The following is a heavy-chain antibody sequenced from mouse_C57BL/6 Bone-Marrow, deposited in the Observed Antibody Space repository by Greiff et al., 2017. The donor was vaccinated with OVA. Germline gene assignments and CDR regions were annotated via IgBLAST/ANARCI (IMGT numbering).Heavy chain of an antibody. Sequence: VQLQQPGAELVKPGASVKMSCKASGYTFTSYWITWVKQRPGQGLEWIGDIYPGSGSTNYNEKFKSKATLTVDTSSSTAYMQLSSLTSEDSAVYYCASLYGSSPYFDDWGQGTTLTVSS. CDR2: IYPGSGST. CDR3: ASLYGSSPYFDD. J-gene: IGHJ2*01. D-gene: IGHD1-1*01. V-gene: IGHV1-55*01. CDR1: GYTFTSYW.